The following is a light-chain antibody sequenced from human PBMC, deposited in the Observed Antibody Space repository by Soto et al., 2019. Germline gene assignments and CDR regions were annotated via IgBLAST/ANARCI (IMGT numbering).Light chain of an antibody. CDR3: QLYTVRPRP. CDR2: DAS. V-gene: IGKV3-15*01. J-gene: IGKJ3*01. Sequence: IVLKQSAGRMSLSQADRVTLSCRASQYIGSTIAWYQQRSGQAPRLLIFDASIRLPTVPARFSGSVSGTEFTLTLSGLQSEDFAVYFCQLYTVRPRPFCLGTKVDIK. CDR1: QYIGST.